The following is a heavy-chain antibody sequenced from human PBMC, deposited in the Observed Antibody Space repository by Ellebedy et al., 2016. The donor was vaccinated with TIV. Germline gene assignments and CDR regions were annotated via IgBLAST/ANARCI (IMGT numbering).Heavy chain of an antibody. D-gene: IGHD3-10*01. V-gene: IGHV1-18*01. CDR3: AREFSALWFGESLSGMDV. CDR2: INPNGGRT. Sequence: ASVKVSCKASGYTFKTSGISWVRQAPGQGLEWMGVINPNGGRTIYAQKLQGRVIMTTDTSTSTAYMELRSLRSDDTAVYYCAREFSALWFGESLSGMDVWGQGTTVTVSS. J-gene: IGHJ6*02. CDR1: GYTFKTSG.